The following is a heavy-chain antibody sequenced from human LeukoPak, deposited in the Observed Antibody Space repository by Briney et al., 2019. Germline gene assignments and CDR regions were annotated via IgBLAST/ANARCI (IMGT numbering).Heavy chain of an antibody. V-gene: IGHV4-39*01. Sequence: SETLSLTCSVSGGPISSKSYFWGWIRQPPGKGLEWIGSIYYSGGTYYNPSLKSRVTISVDTSKNQFSLKLNSVTAADTAVYFCARQVITRFDYWGQGTLVTVSS. CDR3: ARQVITRFDY. CDR2: IYYSGGT. J-gene: IGHJ4*02. D-gene: IGHD3-22*01. CDR1: GGPISSKSYF.